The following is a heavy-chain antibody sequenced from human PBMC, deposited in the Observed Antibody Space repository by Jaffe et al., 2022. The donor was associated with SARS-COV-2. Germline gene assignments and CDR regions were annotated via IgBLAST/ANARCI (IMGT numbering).Heavy chain of an antibody. CDR1: GYTFTGYY. D-gene: IGHD3-10*01. V-gene: IGHV1-2*04. Sequence: QVQLVQSGAEVKKPGASVKVSCKASGYTFTGYYMHWVRQAPGQGLEWMGWINPNSGGTNYAQKFQGWVTMTRDTSISTAYMELSRLRSDDTAVYYCAREPIGGFGELLYIYYYGMDVWGQGTTVTVSS. CDR2: INPNSGGT. CDR3: AREPIGGFGELLYIYYYGMDV. J-gene: IGHJ6*02.